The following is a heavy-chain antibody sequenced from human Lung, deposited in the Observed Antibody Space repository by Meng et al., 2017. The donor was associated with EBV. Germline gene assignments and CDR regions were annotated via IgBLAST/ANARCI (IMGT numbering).Heavy chain of an antibody. CDR1: GESFGDYY. Sequence: HVHLQQWGAGLLKPSETLSLTCGVYGESFGDYYWTWIRQPPGKGLEWIGEIKESEGANYNPSLKSRVSISLDTSRDQFSLTLNSVTAADTAVYYCARGLDNWNILVFDYWGQGALVTVSS. V-gene: IGHV4-34*01. CDR3: ARGLDNWNILVFDY. CDR2: IKESEGA. J-gene: IGHJ4*02. D-gene: IGHD1/OR15-1a*01.